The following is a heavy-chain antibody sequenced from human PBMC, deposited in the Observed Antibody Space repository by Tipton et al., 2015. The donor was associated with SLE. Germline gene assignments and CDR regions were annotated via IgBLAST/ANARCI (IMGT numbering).Heavy chain of an antibody. CDR3: ARDLWSFFDY. Sequence: LRLSCTVSGGSISSGDYYWSWICQPPGKGLEWIGYIYYSGSTYYNPSLKSRVTISVDTSKNQFSLKLSSVTAADTAVYYCARDLWSFFDYWGQGTLVTVSS. CDR2: IYYSGST. D-gene: IGHD3-16*01. CDR1: GGSISSGDYY. V-gene: IGHV4-30-4*01. J-gene: IGHJ4*02.